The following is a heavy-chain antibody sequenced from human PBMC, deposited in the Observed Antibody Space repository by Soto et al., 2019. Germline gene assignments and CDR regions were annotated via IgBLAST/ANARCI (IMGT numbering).Heavy chain of an antibody. V-gene: IGHV3-7*05. CDR1: GFTFSSYW. Sequence: SLRLSCAASGFTFSSYWMSWVRQAPGKGLEWVANIKQDGSEKYYVDSVKGRFTISRDNAKNSLYLQMNSLRAEDTAVYYCARDLSIAAAGTSDYWGQGTLVTVSS. CDR3: ARDLSIAAAGTSDY. D-gene: IGHD6-13*01. CDR2: IKQDGSEK. J-gene: IGHJ4*02.